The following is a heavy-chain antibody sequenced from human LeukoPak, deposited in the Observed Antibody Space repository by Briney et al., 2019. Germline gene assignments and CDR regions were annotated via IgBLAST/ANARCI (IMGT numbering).Heavy chain of an antibody. D-gene: IGHD2-15*01. J-gene: IGHJ4*02. Sequence: ASVKVSCKASGYTFTSYGISWVRQAPGQGLEWMGWISAYNGNTNYAQKLQSGVTMTTDTSTSTAYMELRGLRSEDTAVYYCASDIVVVVAATALSHSFDYWGQGTLVTVSS. V-gene: IGHV1-18*01. CDR1: GYTFTSYG. CDR3: ASDIVVVVAATALSHSFDY. CDR2: ISAYNGNT.